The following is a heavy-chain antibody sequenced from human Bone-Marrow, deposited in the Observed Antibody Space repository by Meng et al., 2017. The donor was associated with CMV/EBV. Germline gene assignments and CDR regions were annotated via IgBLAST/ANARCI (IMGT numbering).Heavy chain of an antibody. J-gene: IGHJ6*02. CDR1: GFTFDDYA. D-gene: IGHD2-2*02. CDR3: ARGYCSSTSCYSPYYYYYGMDV. V-gene: IGHV3-66*02. CDR2: IYSGGST. Sequence: LSLTCAASGFTFDDYAMHWVRQAPGKGLEWVSVIYSGGSTYYADSVKGRFTISRDNSKNTLYLQMNSLRAEDTAVYYCARGYCSSTSCYSPYYYYYGMDVWDQGTTVTVSS.